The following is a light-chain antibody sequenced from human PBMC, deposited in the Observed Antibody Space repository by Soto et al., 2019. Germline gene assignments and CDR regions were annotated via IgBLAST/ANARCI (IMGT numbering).Light chain of an antibody. J-gene: IGLJ2*01. CDR1: SSDVGAYNY. V-gene: IGLV2-14*01. Sequence: QSALTQPASVSGSPGQSITISCTGTSSDVGAYNYVSWYQQHPGKAPKVMIYDVTNRPSGVSNRFSGSKSGNTASLTISGLPAEDEADYYCSSYTIRGTRVFGGGTKLTVL. CDR3: SSYTIRGTRV. CDR2: DVT.